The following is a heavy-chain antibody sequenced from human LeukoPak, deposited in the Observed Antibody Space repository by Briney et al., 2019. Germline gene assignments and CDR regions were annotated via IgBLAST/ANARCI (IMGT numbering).Heavy chain of an antibody. CDR2: INHSGST. J-gene: IGHJ5*02. V-gene: IGHV4-34*01. CDR3: ARGHYDFCSGRGWFDP. Sequence: PAETLSLTCAVHGGSFSGYYWSWIRQPPGKGLEWIGEINHSGSTNYNPSLKSRVTISVDTSKNQFSLKLSSVTAADTAVYYCARGHYDFCSGRGWFDPWGQGTLATVSS. CDR1: GGSFSGYY. D-gene: IGHD3-3*01.